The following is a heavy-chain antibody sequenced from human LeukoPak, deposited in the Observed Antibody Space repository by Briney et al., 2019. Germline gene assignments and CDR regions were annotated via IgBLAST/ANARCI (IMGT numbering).Heavy chain of an antibody. V-gene: IGHV4-38-2*01. J-gene: IGHJ4*02. CDR2: IYHSGST. CDR3: ARLYYYDSSGYLV. D-gene: IGHD3-22*01. Sequence: SETLSLTCAVSGYSISSGYNWGWIRQPPGKGLEWIGSIYHSGSTYYNPSLKSRVTISVDTSKNQFSLKLSSVTAADTAVYYCARLYYYDSSGYLVWGQGTLVTVSS. CDR1: GYSISSGYN.